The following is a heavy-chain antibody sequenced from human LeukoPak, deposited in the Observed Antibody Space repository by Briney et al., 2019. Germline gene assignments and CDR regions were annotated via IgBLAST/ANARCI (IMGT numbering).Heavy chain of an antibody. CDR1: GGSVSSGTYD. J-gene: IGHJ2*01. CDR2: IHYIGST. V-gene: IGHV4-39*01. D-gene: IGHD2/OR15-2a*01. Sequence: SETLSLTCTVSGGSVSSGTYDWGWIRQPPGKGLEWIGSIHYIGSTYYNPSLKSRVTISVDKSKNQFSLKLSSVTAADRAVYYCARHGQGIGKDWYFDLWGRGTLVTVSS. CDR3: ARHGQGIGKDWYFDL.